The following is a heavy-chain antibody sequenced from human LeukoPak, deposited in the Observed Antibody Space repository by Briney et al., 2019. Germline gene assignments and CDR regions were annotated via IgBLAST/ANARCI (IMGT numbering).Heavy chain of an antibody. D-gene: IGHD6-13*01. V-gene: IGHV4-39*01. CDR2: IHYSGST. CDR3: ARTPLSQQLDH. CDR1: GGSISSSSYY. Sequence: SETLSLTCSVSGGSISSSSYYWGWIRQPPGKGLECIGSIHYSGSTYYNPSLKSRVTISVDTSKNQFSLKLSSVTAADTAVYYCARTPLSQQLDHWGQGTLVTASS. J-gene: IGHJ4*02.